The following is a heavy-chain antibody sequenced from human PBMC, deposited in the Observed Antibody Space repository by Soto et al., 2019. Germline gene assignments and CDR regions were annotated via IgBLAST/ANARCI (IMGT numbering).Heavy chain of an antibody. CDR2: IDPSDSYT. J-gene: IGHJ5*02. CDR3: AGTYQLPYNWFDP. V-gene: IGHV5-10-1*01. D-gene: IGHD2-2*01. Sequence: LGESLKISCKGSGYSFTSYWISWVRQMPGKGLEWMGRIDPSDSYTNYSPSFQGHVTISADKSISIAYLQWSSLKASDTAMYYCAGTYQLPYNWFDPWGQGTLVTVSS. CDR1: GYSFTSYW.